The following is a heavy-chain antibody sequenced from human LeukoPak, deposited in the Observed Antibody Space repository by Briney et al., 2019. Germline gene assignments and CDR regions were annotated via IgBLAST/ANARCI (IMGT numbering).Heavy chain of an antibody. CDR3: AKDQYQLLYET. Sequence: GASLRLSCAASGFTFSSYAMSWVPQAPGKGLEWVSAISGSGGSTYYVDSVKGRFTISRGNSKNTLYLQMNSLRAEDTAVYYCAKDQYQLLYETWGQGTLVTVSS. D-gene: IGHD2-2*02. J-gene: IGHJ5*02. CDR2: ISGSGGST. V-gene: IGHV3-23*01. CDR1: GFTFSSYA.